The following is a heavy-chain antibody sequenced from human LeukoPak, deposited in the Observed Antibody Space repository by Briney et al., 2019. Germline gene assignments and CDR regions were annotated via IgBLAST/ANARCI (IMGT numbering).Heavy chain of an antibody. D-gene: IGHD6-6*01. CDR3: AREASSSSSFDY. CDR2: ISSSSYI. CDR1: GFTFSSYS. J-gene: IGHJ4*02. V-gene: IGHV3-21*01. Sequence: PGGSLRLSCAASGFTFSSYSMNWVRQAPGKGLEWVSSISSSSYIYYADSVKGRFTISRDNAKNSLYLQMNSLRAEDTAVYYCAREASSSSSFDYWGQGTLVTVSS.